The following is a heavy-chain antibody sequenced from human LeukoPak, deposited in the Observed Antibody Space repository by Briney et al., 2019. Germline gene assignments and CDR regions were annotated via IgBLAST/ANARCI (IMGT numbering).Heavy chain of an antibody. Sequence: VRSLRLSCAASGFSFSSYGIHWVRQAPAKGLEWVAVISYDGSNKYYADSVKGRFTISRDNSKNTLYLQMNSLRAEDTAVYYCARADIVVVPALRYWGQGTLVTVSS. D-gene: IGHD2-2*01. J-gene: IGHJ4*02. CDR1: GFSFSSYG. V-gene: IGHV3-30*03. CDR3: ARADIVVVPALRY. CDR2: ISYDGSNK.